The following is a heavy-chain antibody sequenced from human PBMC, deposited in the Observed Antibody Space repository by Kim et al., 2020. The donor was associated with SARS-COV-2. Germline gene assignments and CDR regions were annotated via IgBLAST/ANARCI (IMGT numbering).Heavy chain of an antibody. CDR2: IYYSGST. Sequence: SETLSLTCTVSGGSISSSSYYWGWIRQPPGKGLECIGSIYYSGSTYYNPSLKSRVTISVDTSKNQFSLKLSSVTAADTAVYYCARPRVRGVIGWFDPWG. D-gene: IGHD3-10*01. J-gene: IGHJ5*02. CDR1: GGSISSSSYY. CDR3: ARPRVRGVIGWFDP. V-gene: IGHV4-39*01.